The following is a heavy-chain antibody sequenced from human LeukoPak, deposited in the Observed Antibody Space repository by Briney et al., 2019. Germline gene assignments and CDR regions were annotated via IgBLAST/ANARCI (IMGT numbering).Heavy chain of an antibody. CDR3: VSSTTAARWHFDY. Sequence: SETLSLTCTVSGGSISSYYWSWIRQPPGKGLEWIGYIYYSGSTNYNPSLKSRVTISVDTSKNQFSLKLSSVTAADTAVYYCVSSTTAARWHFDYWGQGTLVTVSS. D-gene: IGHD6-25*01. V-gene: IGHV4-59*01. J-gene: IGHJ4*02. CDR2: IYYSGST. CDR1: GGSISSYY.